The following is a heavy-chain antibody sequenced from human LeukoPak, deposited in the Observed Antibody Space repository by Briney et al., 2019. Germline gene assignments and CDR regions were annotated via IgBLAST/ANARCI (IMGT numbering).Heavy chain of an antibody. D-gene: IGHD1-26*01. CDR1: GFTFSSYS. CDR2: ISSGRTI. V-gene: IGHV3-48*04. Sequence: GGSLRLSCAASGFTFSSYSMNWVRQAPGKGLEWVSYISSGRTIYYADSVKGRFTISRDNAKNSLYLLMNSLRAEDTAVYYCARDGGASFSAFDSWGQGTLVTVSS. CDR3: ARDGGASFSAFDS. J-gene: IGHJ4*02.